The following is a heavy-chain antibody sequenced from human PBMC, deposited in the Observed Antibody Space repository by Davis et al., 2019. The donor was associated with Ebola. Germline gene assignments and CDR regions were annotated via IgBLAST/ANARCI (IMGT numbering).Heavy chain of an antibody. CDR2: IKQDGSEK. Sequence: PGGSLRLSCAASGFTFSSYWMSWVRQAPGKGLEWVANIKQDGSEKYYVDSVKGRFTISRDNAKNPLYLQMNSLRAEDTAVYYCARVGLYSSGCYGAYYYYYGMDVWGQGTTVTVSS. CDR1: GFTFSSYW. CDR3: ARVGLYSSGCYGAYYYYYGMDV. D-gene: IGHD6-19*01. J-gene: IGHJ6*02. V-gene: IGHV3-7*01.